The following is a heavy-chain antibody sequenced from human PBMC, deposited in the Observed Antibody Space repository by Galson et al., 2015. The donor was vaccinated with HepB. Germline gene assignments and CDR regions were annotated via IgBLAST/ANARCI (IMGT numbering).Heavy chain of an antibody. CDR2: ISYDGSNK. CDR3: AREIGHTIGAFDI. CDR1: GFTFSSYA. Sequence: SLRLSCAASGFTFSSYAMHWVRQAPGKGLEWVAVISYDGSNKYYADSVKGRFTISRDNSKNTLYLQMNSLRAEDTAVYYCAREIGHTIGAFDIWGQGTMVTVSS. V-gene: IGHV3-30*04. D-gene: IGHD2-21*01. J-gene: IGHJ3*02.